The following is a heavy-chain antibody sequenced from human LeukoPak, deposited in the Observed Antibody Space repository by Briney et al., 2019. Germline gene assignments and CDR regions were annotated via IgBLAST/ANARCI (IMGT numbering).Heavy chain of an antibody. CDR3: AKDFRIGYSAHFDY. Sequence: GGSLRLSCVGSGFTFRSHAMRWVRQAPEKGVEFVSGIYENGGTTYYADSVKGRFSISRDNSKNTLYLQMDSLRGEDTAVYYCAKDFRIGYSAHFDYWGQGALVTVSS. CDR2: IYENGGTT. CDR1: GFTFRSHA. D-gene: IGHD2-21*01. V-gene: IGHV3-23*01. J-gene: IGHJ4*02.